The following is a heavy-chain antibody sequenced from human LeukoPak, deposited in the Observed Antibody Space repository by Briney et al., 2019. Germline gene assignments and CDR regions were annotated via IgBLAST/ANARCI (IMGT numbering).Heavy chain of an antibody. J-gene: IGHJ6*03. V-gene: IGHV1-69*05. D-gene: IGHD2-15*01. CDR3: ARAQDRGYCSGGSCYAPHFNYYYYYMDV. CDR2: IIPIFGTA. Sequence: ASVKVSCKASGGTFSSYAISWVRQAPGQGLEWMGGIIPIFGTANYAQKFQGRVTITTDESTSTAYMELSSLRSEDTAVYYCARAQDRGYCSGGSCYAPHFNYYYYYMDVWGKGTTVTVSS. CDR1: GGTFSSYA.